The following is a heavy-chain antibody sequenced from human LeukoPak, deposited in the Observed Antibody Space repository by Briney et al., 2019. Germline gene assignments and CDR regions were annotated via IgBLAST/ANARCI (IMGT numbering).Heavy chain of an antibody. Sequence: GXSLRLSCAASGFTFDDYAMHWVRQAPGRGLEWVSLISGDGGSTYYADSVKGRFTISRDNSKNSLYLQMNSLRTEDTALYYCAKWADGYNEIDYWGQGTLVTVSS. CDR2: ISGDGGST. D-gene: IGHD5-24*01. J-gene: IGHJ4*02. V-gene: IGHV3-43*02. CDR1: GFTFDDYA. CDR3: AKWADGYNEIDY.